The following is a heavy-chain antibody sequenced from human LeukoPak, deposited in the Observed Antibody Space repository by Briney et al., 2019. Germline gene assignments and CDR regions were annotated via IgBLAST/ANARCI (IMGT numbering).Heavy chain of an antibody. Sequence: RSGGSLRLSCAASGFTFRNYWMHWVRQAPGKGLVWVSRINSDGSTTSYADSVKGRFTISRDNAKNTLYLQMNSLRAEDTAVYYCAELGITMIGGVWGKGTTVTISS. CDR1: GFTFRNYW. D-gene: IGHD3-10*02. CDR2: INSDGSTT. J-gene: IGHJ6*04. CDR3: AELGITMIGGV. V-gene: IGHV3-74*01.